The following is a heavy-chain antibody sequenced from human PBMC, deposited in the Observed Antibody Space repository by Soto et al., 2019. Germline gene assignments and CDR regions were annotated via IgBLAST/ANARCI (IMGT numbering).Heavy chain of an antibody. CDR2: IYYDGST. D-gene: IGHD2-21*02. V-gene: IGHV4-39*07. Sequence: ETLSLTCTVSGGSISSGDYYWGWIPQPPGKGLECIGSIYYDGSTYYNPSLKSRVTISVDKSKNQFSLNLSSVTAADTAVYYCARAMGDRHAFDIWGQGTMVTVSS. CDR1: GGSISSGDYY. CDR3: ARAMGDRHAFDI. J-gene: IGHJ3*02.